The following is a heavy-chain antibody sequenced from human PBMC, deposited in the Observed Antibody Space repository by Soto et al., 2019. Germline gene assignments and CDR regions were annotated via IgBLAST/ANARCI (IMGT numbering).Heavy chain of an antibody. CDR3: AREPSPLGLGSGYYSWFDP. D-gene: IGHD3-22*01. Sequence: PSETLSLTCTVSGGSVSSGSYYWSWIRQPPGKGLEWIGYIYYSGSTNYNPSLKSRVTISVDTSKNQFSLKLSSVTAADTAVYYCAREPSPLGLGSGYYSWFDPWGQGTLVTVSS. V-gene: IGHV4-61*01. CDR2: IYYSGST. J-gene: IGHJ5*02. CDR1: GGSVSSGSYY.